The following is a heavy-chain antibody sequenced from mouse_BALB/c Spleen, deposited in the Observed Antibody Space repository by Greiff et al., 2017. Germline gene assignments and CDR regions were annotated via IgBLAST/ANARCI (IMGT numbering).Heavy chain of an antibody. D-gene: IGHD2-4*01. V-gene: IGHV5-6-5*01. CDR2: ISSGGST. J-gene: IGHJ3*01. CDR1: GFTFSSYA. CDR3: ARGPLYYDYSWFAY. Sequence: EVHLVESGGGLVKPGGSLKLSCAASGFTFSSYAMSWVRRTPEKRLGWVASISSGGSTYYPDSVKGRFTISRDNARNILYLQMSSLRSEDTAMYYCARGPLYYDYSWFAYWGQGTLVTVAA.